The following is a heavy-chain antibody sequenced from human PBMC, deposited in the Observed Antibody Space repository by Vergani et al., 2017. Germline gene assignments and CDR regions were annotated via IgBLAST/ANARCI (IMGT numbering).Heavy chain of an antibody. CDR2: ISAYNGNT. Sequence: QVQLVQSGAEVKKPGASVKVSCKASGYTFTSYGISWVRQAPGQGLEWMGWISAYNGNTNYAQKPQGRVTMTTDTSTSTAYMELRSLRSDDTAVYYCARDPDIVVVPAAPYYYYYYGMDVWSQGTTVTVSS. V-gene: IGHV1-18*04. D-gene: IGHD2-2*01. J-gene: IGHJ6*02. CDR1: GYTFTSYG. CDR3: ARDPDIVVVPAAPYYYYYYGMDV.